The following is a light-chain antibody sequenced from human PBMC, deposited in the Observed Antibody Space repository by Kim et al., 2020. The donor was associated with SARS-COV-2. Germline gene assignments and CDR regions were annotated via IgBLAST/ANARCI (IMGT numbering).Light chain of an antibody. CDR2: DVS. CDR1: ISDVVGYNY. J-gene: IGLJ1*01. Sequence: QSSTISCTGTISDVVGYNYVSWYQQHPDKAPNLMIFDVSERPSGISNRFSGSKSGNTASLTISGLQAEDEADYYCSSYTATSTFDVFGTGTKVTVL. V-gene: IGLV2-14*04. CDR3: SSYTATSTFDV.